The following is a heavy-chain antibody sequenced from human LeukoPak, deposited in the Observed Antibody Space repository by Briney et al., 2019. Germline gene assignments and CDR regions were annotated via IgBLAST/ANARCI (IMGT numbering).Heavy chain of an antibody. V-gene: IGHV3-49*04. D-gene: IGHD2-21*01. CDR1: GFTFGDYA. CDR2: IRSKAYGGTT. CDR3: TRDPIGEDGYYYYYYMDV. Sequence: GGSLRLSCTASGFTFGDYAMSWVRQAPGKGLEWVGFIRSKAYGGTTEYAASVKGRFTISRDDSKSIAYLQMNSLKTEDTAVYYCTRDPIGEDGYYYYYYMDVWGKGTTVTISS. J-gene: IGHJ6*03.